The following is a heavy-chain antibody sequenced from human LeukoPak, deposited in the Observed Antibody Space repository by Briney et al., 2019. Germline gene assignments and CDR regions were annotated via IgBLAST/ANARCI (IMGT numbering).Heavy chain of an antibody. Sequence: GGSLRLSCAASGFTFSSYAMSWVRQAPGKGLEWVSAISGGGDNTYYADSVRGRSTVSRDNSKNTLYVQMTSLRAEDTAVYYCAREDIPMVLSLDHWGQGTLVTVSS. CDR1: GFTFSSYA. J-gene: IGHJ4*02. CDR3: AREDIPMVLSLDH. CDR2: ISGGGDNT. V-gene: IGHV3-23*01. D-gene: IGHD3-10*01.